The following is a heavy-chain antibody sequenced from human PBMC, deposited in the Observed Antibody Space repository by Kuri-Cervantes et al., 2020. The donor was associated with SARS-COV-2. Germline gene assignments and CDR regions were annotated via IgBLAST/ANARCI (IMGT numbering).Heavy chain of an antibody. J-gene: IGHJ6*02. CDR3: ARDPPSPYCSGGSCRTDV. CDR2: ISSSSSYI. Sequence: GESLKISCPAPGFTFSRYSMNWVRQAPGKGLEWGSSISSSSSYIYYADSVKGRFTITRDNAKNSLYLQMNSLRAEDTAVYDCARDPPSPYCSGGSCRTDVWGQGTTVTVSS. V-gene: IGHV3-21*01. D-gene: IGHD2-15*01. CDR1: GFTFSRYS.